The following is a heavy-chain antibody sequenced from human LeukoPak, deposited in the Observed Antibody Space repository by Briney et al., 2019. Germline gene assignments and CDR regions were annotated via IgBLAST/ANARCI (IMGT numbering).Heavy chain of an antibody. D-gene: IGHD1-7*01. J-gene: IGHJ6*02. CDR3: ARRLELRGYYYHGMDV. CDR1: GGYISGYY. Sequence: PSETLSLTCTVSGGYISGYYWSWIRQPPGKGLEWIAYIHYNGNTNYNPSFKSRVTISADTSKNQLSLKLSSATAADTAVYYCARRLELRGYYYHGMDVWGQGTTVTVSS. CDR2: IHYNGNT. V-gene: IGHV4-59*01.